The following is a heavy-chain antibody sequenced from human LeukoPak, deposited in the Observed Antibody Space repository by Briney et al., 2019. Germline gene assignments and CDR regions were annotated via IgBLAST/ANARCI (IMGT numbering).Heavy chain of an antibody. CDR1: GYTFTSYD. D-gene: IGHD2-15*01. CDR2: MNPNSGNT. CDR3: ARVWCSGGSCYSSRGAFDI. Sequence: GASVKVSCKASGYTFTSYDINWVRQATGQGLEWMGWMNPNSGNTGYAQKFQGRVTMTRNTSISTAYMELSSLRYEDTAVYYCARVWCSGGSCYSSRGAFDIWGQGTMVTVSS. J-gene: IGHJ3*02. V-gene: IGHV1-8*01.